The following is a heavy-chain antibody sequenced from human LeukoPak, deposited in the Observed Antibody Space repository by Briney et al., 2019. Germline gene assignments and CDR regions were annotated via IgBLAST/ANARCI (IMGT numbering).Heavy chain of an antibody. CDR1: GGSFSGHY. J-gene: IGHJ5*02. CDR2: INHSGST. CDR3: ARAPPYYGSGSAKDNWFDP. D-gene: IGHD3-10*01. V-gene: IGHV4-34*01. Sequence: SETLSLTCAVYGGSFSGHYWSWIRQPPGKGLEWIGEINHSGSTNYNPSLKSRVTISVDTSKNQFSLKLSSVTAADTAVYYCARAPPYYGSGSAKDNWFDPWGQGTLVTVSS.